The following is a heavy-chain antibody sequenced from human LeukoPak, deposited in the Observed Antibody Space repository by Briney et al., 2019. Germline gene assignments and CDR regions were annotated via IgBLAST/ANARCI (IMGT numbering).Heavy chain of an antibody. D-gene: IGHD6-13*01. J-gene: IGHJ4*02. CDR2: IYSSGST. V-gene: IGHV4-4*07. CDR3: ARLGPAAGTSFDY. Sequence: PSETLSLTCTVSSGSISDYYWSWIRQPAGKGLEWIGHIYSSGSTYYNPSLKSRVTMSVDTSKNQFSLKLSSVTAADTAVYYCARLGPAAGTSFDYWGQGTLVTVSS. CDR1: SGSISDYY.